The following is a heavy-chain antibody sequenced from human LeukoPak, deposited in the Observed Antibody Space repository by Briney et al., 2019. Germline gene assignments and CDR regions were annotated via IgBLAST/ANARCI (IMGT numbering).Heavy chain of an antibody. J-gene: IGHJ4*02. CDR3: ARAGDFWSGSHFDY. Sequence: GASVKVSCKASGYTFTGYYMHWVRQAPGQGLEWMGWINPNSGGTNYAQRLQGRVTMTTDTSTSTAYMELRSLRSDDTAVYYCARAGDFWSGSHFDYWGQGTLVTVSS. D-gene: IGHD3-3*01. CDR1: GYTFTGYY. CDR2: INPNSGGT. V-gene: IGHV1-2*02.